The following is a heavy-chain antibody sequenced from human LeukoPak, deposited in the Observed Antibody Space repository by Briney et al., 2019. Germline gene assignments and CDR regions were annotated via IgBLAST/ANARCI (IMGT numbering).Heavy chain of an antibody. CDR3: VVVVVAEDY. J-gene: IGHJ4*02. V-gene: IGHV1-18*01. CDR1: GYTFTSYD. D-gene: IGHD2-15*01. Sequence: ASVKVSCKASGYTFTSYDISGVRQAPGQGLEWMGWISAYNGNTNSAQKLQGRVTMTTDTSTSTAYMELRSLRSDDTAVYYCVVVVVAEDYWGQGTLVTVSS. CDR2: ISAYNGNT.